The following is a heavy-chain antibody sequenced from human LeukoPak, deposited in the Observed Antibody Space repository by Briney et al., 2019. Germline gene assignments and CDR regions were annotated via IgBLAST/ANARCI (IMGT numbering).Heavy chain of an antibody. J-gene: IGHJ4*02. Sequence: ASVKVSCKASGYTFTGYYMHWVRQAPGQGLEWMGWINPNSGGTNHAQKFQGRVTMTRDTSISTAYMELSRLRSDDTAVYYCARDLTVADTDYWGQGTLVTVSS. CDR3: ARDLTVADTDY. V-gene: IGHV1-2*02. CDR1: GYTFTGYY. D-gene: IGHD6-19*01. CDR2: INPNSGGT.